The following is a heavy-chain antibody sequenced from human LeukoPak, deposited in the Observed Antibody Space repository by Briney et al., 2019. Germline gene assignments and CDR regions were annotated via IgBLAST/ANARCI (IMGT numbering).Heavy chain of an antibody. Sequence: SETLSLTCAVSGGSISSGGYSWSWIRQPPGKGLEWTGYIYHSGSTYYNPSLKSRVTISVDRSKNQFSLKLSSVTAADTAVYYCARVSSSGAIYAFDIWGQGTMVTVSS. V-gene: IGHV4-30-2*01. D-gene: IGHD3-22*01. CDR3: ARVSSSGAIYAFDI. CDR1: GGSISSGGYS. J-gene: IGHJ3*02. CDR2: IYHSGST.